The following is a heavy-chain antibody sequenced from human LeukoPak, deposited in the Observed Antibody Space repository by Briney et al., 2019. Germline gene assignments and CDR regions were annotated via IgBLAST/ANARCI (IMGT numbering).Heavy chain of an antibody. CDR3: ARDMSSGWSTYSDY. D-gene: IGHD6-19*01. J-gene: IGHJ4*02. CDR2: INHSGST. V-gene: IGHV4-34*01. Sequence: KASETLSLTCAVYGGCFSGYYWSWIRQPPGKGLEWIGEINHSGSTNYNPSLKSRVTISVDTSKNQFSLKLSSVTAADTAVYYCARDMSSGWSTYSDYWGQGTLVTVSS. CDR1: GGCFSGYY.